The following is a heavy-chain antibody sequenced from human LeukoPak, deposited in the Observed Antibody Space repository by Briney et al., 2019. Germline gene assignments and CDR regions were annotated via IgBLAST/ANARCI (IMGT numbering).Heavy chain of an antibody. CDR1: GYTFTGYY. D-gene: IGHD5-18*01. V-gene: IGHV1-18*04. CDR3: AILGDTAMVIDY. Sequence: ASVKVSCKASGYTFTGYYMHWVRQAPGQGLEWMGWISAYNGNTNYAQKLQGRVTMTTDTSTSTAYMELRSLRSDDTAVYYCAILGDTAMVIDYWGQGTLVTVSS. CDR2: ISAYNGNT. J-gene: IGHJ4*02.